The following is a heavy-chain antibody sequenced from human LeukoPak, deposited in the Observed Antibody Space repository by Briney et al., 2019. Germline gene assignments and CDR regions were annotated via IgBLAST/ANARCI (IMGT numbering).Heavy chain of an antibody. D-gene: IGHD2-2*02. CDR3: ARVVPAAISYYYFYMDV. CDR2: INHSGST. CDR1: GGSFSGYY. Sequence: LETLSLTCAVYGGSFSGYYWSWIRQPPGKGLEWIGEINHSGSTNYNPSLKSRVTISVDTSKNQFSLKLSSVTAADTAVYYCARVVPAAISYYYFYMDVWGKGTTVTVSS. J-gene: IGHJ6*03. V-gene: IGHV4-34*01.